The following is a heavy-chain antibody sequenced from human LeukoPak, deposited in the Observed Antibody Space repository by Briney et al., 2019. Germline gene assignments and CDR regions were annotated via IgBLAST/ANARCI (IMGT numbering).Heavy chain of an antibody. Sequence: SETLSLTCAVSGGSISSSNWWSWVHQPPGKGLEWIGEIYHSGSTNYNPSLKSRVTISVDRSKNQFSLKLSSVTAADTAVYYCARVRYCSSTSCPRHMDVWGQGITVTVSS. V-gene: IGHV4-4*02. CDR3: ARVRYCSSTSCPRHMDV. CDR2: IYHSGST. J-gene: IGHJ6*02. D-gene: IGHD2-2*01. CDR1: GGSISSSNW.